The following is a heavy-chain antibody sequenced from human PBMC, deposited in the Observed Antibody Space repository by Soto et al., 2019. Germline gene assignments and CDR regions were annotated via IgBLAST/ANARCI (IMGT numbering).Heavy chain of an antibody. CDR1: GYNFANYW. CDR3: AAGYSTGLDAFDL. CDR2: IFPGDSDT. V-gene: IGHV5-51*01. J-gene: IGHJ3*01. Sequence: EVQLVQSGAEAKKPGESLKISCKGSGYNFANYWIGWVRQVPGKGLEWMGMIFPGDSDTKNSPSLQGQITMSVDKSNSSAYQQWRSLKASDTAMYYCAAGYSTGLDAFDLWGQGTLVTVSS. D-gene: IGHD2-8*02.